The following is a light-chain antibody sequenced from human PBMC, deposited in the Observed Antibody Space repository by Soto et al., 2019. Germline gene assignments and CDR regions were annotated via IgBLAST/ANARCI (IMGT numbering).Light chain of an antibody. Sequence: IVLTPSPGTLSVSPVDRVTITCRASQSISRYFLAWYQHKPGQAPRLLISGASRRATGIPDRFSGAGSGTDFTLTISRLEPEDFALYYCQQHDILPITFGQGTRLDIK. J-gene: IGKJ5*01. V-gene: IGKV3-20*01. CDR3: QQHDILPIT. CDR2: GAS. CDR1: QSISRYF.